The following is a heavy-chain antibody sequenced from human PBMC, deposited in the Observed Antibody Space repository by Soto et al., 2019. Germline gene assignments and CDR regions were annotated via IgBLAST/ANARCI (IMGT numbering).Heavy chain of an antibody. J-gene: IGHJ4*02. CDR1: GFTFGNYW. D-gene: IGHD5-18*01. V-gene: IGHV3-7*04. Sequence: EVQLVESGGGLVQPGGSLRLSCAASGFTFGNYWMNWVRQTPGKGLEWVANIKPEGGEEYYVDSVKGRFTISRDNAKDSLYLQMSRLRGDDTAVYSCARGHSHSCDYWGQGTLVTVSS. CDR3: ARGHSHSCDY. CDR2: IKPEGGEE.